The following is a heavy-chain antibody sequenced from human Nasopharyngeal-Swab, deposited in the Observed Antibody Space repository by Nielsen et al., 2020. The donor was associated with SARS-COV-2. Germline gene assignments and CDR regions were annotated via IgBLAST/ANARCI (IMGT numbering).Heavy chain of an antibody. D-gene: IGHD3-10*01. CDR1: GFSFSNYG. CDR2: ISYDGDDK. J-gene: IGHJ4*02. Sequence: GESLKISCVGSGFSFSNYGMHWVRQAPGKGLEWVAIISYDGDDKHYADSVKGRFTISKDNSKNTLFLEMSSLRAEDTAVYYCAKERFYSGSGRYPRDFDYWGQGTLVTVSS. V-gene: IGHV3-30*18. CDR3: AKERFYSGSGRYPRDFDY.